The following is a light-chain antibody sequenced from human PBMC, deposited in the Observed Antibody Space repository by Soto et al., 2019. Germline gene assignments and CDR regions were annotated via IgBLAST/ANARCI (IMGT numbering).Light chain of an antibody. CDR2: DSD. Sequence: QPVLTQPPSVSGAPGQRVTISCTGSSSNIGAGYAVHWYQQRPGTAPKLLISDSDNRPSGVPDRFSGSKSGTSASLAITGLQAEDEADYYCQSYDNSHDWDVIFGGRTKLTVL. CDR1: SSNIGAGYA. CDR3: QSYDNSHDWDVI. V-gene: IGLV1-40*01. J-gene: IGLJ2*01.